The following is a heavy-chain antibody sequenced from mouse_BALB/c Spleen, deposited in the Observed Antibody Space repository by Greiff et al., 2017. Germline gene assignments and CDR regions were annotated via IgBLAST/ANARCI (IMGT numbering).Heavy chain of an antibody. V-gene: IGHV5-12-2*01. D-gene: IGHD2-14*01. CDR1: GFTFSSYT. CDR3: ARHAYRYDGGYYYAMDY. Sequence: EVQLVESGGGLVQPGGSLKLSCAASGFTFSSYTMSWVRQTPEKRLEWVAYISNGGGSTYYPDTVKGRFTISRDNAKNTLYLQMSSLKSEDTAMYYCARHAYRYDGGYYYAMDYWGQGTSVTVSS. CDR2: ISNGGGST. J-gene: IGHJ4*01.